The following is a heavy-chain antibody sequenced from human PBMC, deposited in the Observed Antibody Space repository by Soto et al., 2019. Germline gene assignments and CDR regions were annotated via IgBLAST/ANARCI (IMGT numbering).Heavy chain of an antibody. Sequence: TPSLTFTVSDGSISRGCYYWSWIRQHPGKGLEWIGYIYYSGSTYYNPSLKSRVTISVDTSKNQFSLKLSSVTAADTAVYYCARGLVVVRFFDYWGQGTLVTVSS. CDR1: DGSISRGCYY. CDR2: IYYSGST. CDR3: ARGLVVVRFFDY. D-gene: IGHD3-22*01. J-gene: IGHJ4*02. V-gene: IGHV4-31*03.